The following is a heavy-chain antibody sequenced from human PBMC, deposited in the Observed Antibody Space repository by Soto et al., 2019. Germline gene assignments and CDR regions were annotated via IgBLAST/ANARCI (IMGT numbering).Heavy chain of an antibody. D-gene: IGHD5-18*01. CDR2: IYPGDSDT. Sequence: PGESLKISCKGSGYSFTSYWIGWVRQMPGKGLEWMGIIYPGDSDTRYSPSFQGQVTISADKSISTAYLQWSSLKASDTAMYYCARTGTAMARGLYGMDAWGQGTTVTVSS. CDR3: ARTGTAMARGLYGMDA. J-gene: IGHJ6*02. V-gene: IGHV5-51*01. CDR1: GYSFTSYW.